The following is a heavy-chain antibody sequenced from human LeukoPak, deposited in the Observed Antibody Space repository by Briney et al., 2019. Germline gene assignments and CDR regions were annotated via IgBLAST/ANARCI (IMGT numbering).Heavy chain of an antibody. D-gene: IGHD5-12*01. J-gene: IGHJ4*02. Sequence: GGSLRLSCAASGFTFSNYGMHWVRQAPGKGLEWVAFISIDGSNIYYGESVKGRLTISRDNSRNTVYLEMNSLRNEDTAVYYCAEGGVDIVTTEGYWGQGTLVTVSS. V-gene: IGHV3-30*03. CDR1: GFTFSNYG. CDR3: AEGGVDIVTTEGY. CDR2: ISIDGSNI.